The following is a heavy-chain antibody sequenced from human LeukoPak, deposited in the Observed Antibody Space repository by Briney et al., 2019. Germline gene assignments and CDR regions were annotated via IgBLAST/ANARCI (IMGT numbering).Heavy chain of an antibody. CDR1: GFTFSSYG. V-gene: IGHV3-30*02. CDR2: IRYDGSNK. D-gene: IGHD2-2*01. J-gene: IGHJ4*02. CDR3: AKDSSEFRRVPAAAFY. Sequence: PGGSLRLSCAASGFTFSSYGMHWVRQAPGKGLEWVAFIRYDGSNKYYADSVKGRFTISRDNSKNTLYLQMNGLRAEDTAVYYCAKDSSEFRRVPAAAFYWGQGTLVTVSS.